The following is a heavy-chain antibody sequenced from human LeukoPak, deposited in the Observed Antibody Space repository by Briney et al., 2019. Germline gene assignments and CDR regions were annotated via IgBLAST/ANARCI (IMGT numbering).Heavy chain of an antibody. V-gene: IGHV7-4-1*02. CDR2: INTNTGNP. J-gene: IGHJ6*03. CDR3: ARGRSLIITPRTIVMRVANYYYYMDV. Sequence: ASVKVSCKASGYTLTSYAMNWVRQAPGQGLEWMGWINTNTGNPTYAQGFTGRFVFSLDTSVSTAYLQISSLKAEDTAVYYCARGRSLIITPRTIVMRVANYYYYMDVWGKGTTVTVSS. CDR1: GYTLTSYA. D-gene: IGHD4-23*01.